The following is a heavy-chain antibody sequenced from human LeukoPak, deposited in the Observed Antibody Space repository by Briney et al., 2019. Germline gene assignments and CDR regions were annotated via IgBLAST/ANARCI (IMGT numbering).Heavy chain of an antibody. J-gene: IGHJ4*02. D-gene: IGHD6-13*01. CDR3: AREYSSSWGRYYFDY. Sequence: PGGSLRLSCAASGFTFDDYGMSWVRQAPGKGLEWVSGINWNGGSTGYADSVKGRFTISRDNAKNSLYLQMNSLRAEDTALYYCAREYSSSWGRYYFDYWGQGTLVTVSS. CDR2: INWNGGST. V-gene: IGHV3-20*04. CDR1: GFTFDDYG.